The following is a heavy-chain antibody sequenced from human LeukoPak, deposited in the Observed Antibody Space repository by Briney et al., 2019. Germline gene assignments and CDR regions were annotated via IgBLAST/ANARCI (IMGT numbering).Heavy chain of an antibody. V-gene: IGHV3-23*01. CDR1: GFTFSSYA. CDR3: AKGGGMGEFSH. CDR2: ISGSGDST. Sequence: GGSLRLSCAASGFTFSSYAMSWVRQAPGKGLVWVSVISGSGDSTYYADSVKGRFTISRDNSKNTLYLQMNSLRAEDTAVYYCAKGGGMGEFSHWGQGTLVTVSS. J-gene: IGHJ4*02. D-gene: IGHD3-16*01.